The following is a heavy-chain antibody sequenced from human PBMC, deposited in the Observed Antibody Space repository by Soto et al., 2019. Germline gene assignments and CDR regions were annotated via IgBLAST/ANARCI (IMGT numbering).Heavy chain of an antibody. V-gene: IGHV1-3*01. Sequence: QVQLVQSGAEVKKPGASVKVSCKASGYTFTSYAMHWVRQAPGQRLEWMGWINAGNGNTKYSQKFQGRVTITRDTXXXXXXXXXXXXXXXXXXXXXXXXXEXNYDXXTGXYXVXMDVWXKGXTVTV. J-gene: IGHJ6*03. CDR3: XXXEXNYDXXTGXYXVXMDV. CDR1: GYTFTSYA. CDR2: INAGNGNT. D-gene: IGHD3-9*01.